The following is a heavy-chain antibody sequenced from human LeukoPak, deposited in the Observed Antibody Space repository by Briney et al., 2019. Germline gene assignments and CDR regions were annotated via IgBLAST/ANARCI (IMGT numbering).Heavy chain of an antibody. CDR1: GFTFCSYA. CDR3: TKEDPRFDP. CDR2: ISGSGAST. Sequence: GGSLRLSCAASGFTFCSYAMSWVRQAPGKGLEWLSAISGSGASTHYADSVRGRFTISRDNSKSTLYLQMNSLRADDTAVYYCTKEDPRFDPWGQGTLVTVSP. V-gene: IGHV3-23*01. J-gene: IGHJ5*02.